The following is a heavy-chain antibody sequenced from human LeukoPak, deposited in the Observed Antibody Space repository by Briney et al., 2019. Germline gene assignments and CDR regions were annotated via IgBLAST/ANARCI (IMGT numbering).Heavy chain of an antibody. CDR1: GFTVNSNY. Sequence: GGSLRLSCAASGFTVNSNYITWVRQAPGKGLEWVSVIPSASLIYYADSVKGRFTISRDLSKNTLYLQMNRLRAEDTAIYYCTKGSVLTIFGMAWHAFDIWGQGTMVTVS. CDR3: TKGSVLTIFGMAWHAFDI. D-gene: IGHD3-3*01. V-gene: IGHV3-53*01. CDR2: IPSASLI. J-gene: IGHJ3*02.